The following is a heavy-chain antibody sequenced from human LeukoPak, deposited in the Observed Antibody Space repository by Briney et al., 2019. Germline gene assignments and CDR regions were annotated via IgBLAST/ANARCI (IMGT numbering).Heavy chain of an antibody. CDR3: ARALVHSSSWYTPLAGYYYGMDV. Sequence: SETLSLTCAVYGGSFSGYYWSWIRQPPGKGLEWIGEINHSGSTNYNPSPKSRVTISVDTSKNQFSLKLSSVTAADTAVYYCARALVHSSSWYTPLAGYYYGMDVWGQRTTVTVSS. D-gene: IGHD6-13*01. CDR2: INHSGST. V-gene: IGHV4-34*01. CDR1: GGSFSGYY. J-gene: IGHJ6*02.